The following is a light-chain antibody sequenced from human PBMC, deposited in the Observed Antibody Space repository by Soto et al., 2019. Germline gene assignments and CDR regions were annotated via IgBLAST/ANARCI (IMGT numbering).Light chain of an antibody. Sequence: DIQMTQSPSSLSASVGDRVTITCRASQGINNNLAWYQQKPGKVPKLLIYSASTFHSGVPSRFSGSGSGTDFTLTISSLQPEDVATYYCQEYNSGPFTFGPGTTVDIK. CDR2: SAS. V-gene: IGKV1-27*01. J-gene: IGKJ3*01. CDR3: QEYNSGPFT. CDR1: QGINNN.